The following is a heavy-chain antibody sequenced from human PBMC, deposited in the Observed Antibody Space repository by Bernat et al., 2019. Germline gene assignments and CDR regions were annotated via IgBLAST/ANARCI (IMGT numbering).Heavy chain of an antibody. CDR2: IDPRDSYT. Sequence: EVQLVQSGAEVKKPGESLRISCKGSGYSFTSYWISWVRQMPGKGLEWMGRIDPRDSYTNYSPSFQGHVTISADKSISTAYLQWSSLKASDTAMYYCARLITGYCSGGSCYESNAFDIWGQGTMVTVSS. CDR1: GYSFTSYW. D-gene: IGHD2-15*01. J-gene: IGHJ3*02. CDR3: ARLITGYCSGGSCYESNAFDI. V-gene: IGHV5-10-1*03.